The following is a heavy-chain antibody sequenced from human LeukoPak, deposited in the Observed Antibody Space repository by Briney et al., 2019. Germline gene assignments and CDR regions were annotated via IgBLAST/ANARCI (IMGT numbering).Heavy chain of an antibody. V-gene: IGHV4-34*01. CDR1: GGSFSGYY. CDR2: INHSGST. J-gene: IGHJ4*02. D-gene: IGHD3-16*01. Sequence: SETLSLTCAVYGGSFSGYYWSWIRQPPGKGLEWIGEINHSGSTNYNPSLKSRVTISVDTSKNQFSLKLSSVTAADTAVYYCARALSRGLMVSFDYWGQGTLVTVSS. CDR3: ARALSRGLMVSFDY.